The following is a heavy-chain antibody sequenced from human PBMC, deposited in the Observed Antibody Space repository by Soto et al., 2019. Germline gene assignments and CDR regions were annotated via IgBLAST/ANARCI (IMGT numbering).Heavy chain of an antibody. CDR1: GFTFTIFA. CDR2: ISGSGGST. CDR3: AKEVSLGSTVDLGY. D-gene: IGHD7-27*01. Sequence: GGSLRLSCAASGFTFTIFAMSWVRQSPGKGLDWVSTISGSGGSTYYADAVKGRFTISRDNSMGTLYLQMKSLRVEDTAIYYCAKEVSLGSTVDLGYWGQGTLVTVSS. J-gene: IGHJ4*02. V-gene: IGHV3-23*01.